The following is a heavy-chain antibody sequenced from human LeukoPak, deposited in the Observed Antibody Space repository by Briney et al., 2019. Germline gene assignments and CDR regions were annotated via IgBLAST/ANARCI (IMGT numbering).Heavy chain of an antibody. CDR3: ARVDGWGYYFDY. CDR1: GGSISSYY. D-gene: IGHD6-19*01. V-gene: IGHV4-59*01. CDR2: IYYSGST. J-gene: IGHJ4*02. Sequence: PSETLSLTCTVSGGSISSYYWSWIRQPPGKGLEWIGYIYYSGSTNYNPSLKSRVTISADTSKNQFSLKLSSVTAADTAVYYCARVDGWGYYFDYWGQGTLVTVSS.